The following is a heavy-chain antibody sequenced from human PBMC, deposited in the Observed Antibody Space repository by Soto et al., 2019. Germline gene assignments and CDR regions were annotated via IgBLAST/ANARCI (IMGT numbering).Heavy chain of an antibody. D-gene: IGHD5-12*01. CDR1: GGSFSGYY. Sequence: SETLSLTCAVYGGSFSGYYWSWIRQPPGKGLEWIGEINHSGSTNYNPSLKGRVTISVDTSKNQFSQKLSSVTAADTAVYYCARGRVATAVYSYYGMDVWCQVATVTVS. J-gene: IGHJ6*02. CDR2: INHSGST. V-gene: IGHV4-34*01. CDR3: ARGRVATAVYSYYGMDV.